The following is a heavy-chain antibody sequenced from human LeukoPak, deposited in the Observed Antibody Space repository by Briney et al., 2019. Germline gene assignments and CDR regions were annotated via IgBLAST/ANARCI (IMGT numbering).Heavy chain of an antibody. Sequence: PGGSLRLSCAASGFTFSGYWMSWVRQAPGKGLEWVANIKQDGSEKYYVDSVKGRFTISRDNAKNSLYLQMNSLRAEDTAVYYCARGYDSSGYYNFDYWGQGTLVTVSS. V-gene: IGHV3-7*03. J-gene: IGHJ4*02. CDR2: IKQDGSEK. CDR1: GFTFSGYW. CDR3: ARGYDSSGYYNFDY. D-gene: IGHD3-22*01.